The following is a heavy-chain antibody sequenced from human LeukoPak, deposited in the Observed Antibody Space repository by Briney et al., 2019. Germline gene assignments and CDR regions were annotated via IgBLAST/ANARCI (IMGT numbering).Heavy chain of an antibody. V-gene: IGHV4-4*07. Sequence: SETLSLTCTVSGGSISSYYLSWIRQPAGKGLEWIGRINGSGNTNYNPALKSRVTMSVDTSKNQFSLKVRSVTAADTAVYYCARDRGLHGEVLFDPWGQGTLVTVSS. J-gene: IGHJ5*02. CDR3: ARDRGLHGEVLFDP. D-gene: IGHD3-10*01. CDR2: INGSGNT. CDR1: GGSISSYY.